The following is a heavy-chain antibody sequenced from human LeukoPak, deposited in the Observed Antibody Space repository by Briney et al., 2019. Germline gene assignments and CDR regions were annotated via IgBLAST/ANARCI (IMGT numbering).Heavy chain of an antibody. CDR1: GYSFTSYW. D-gene: IGHD2-15*01. CDR2: IDPGDSDT. Sequence: GESLKISCKGSGYSFTSYWIGWVRQMPGKGLEWMGIIDPGDSDTRYSPSFQGQVTISADKSISTAYLQWSSLKASDTAMYYCARQNVVVVAATARDDAFDIWGQGTMVTVSS. CDR3: ARQNVVVVAATARDDAFDI. V-gene: IGHV5-51*01. J-gene: IGHJ3*02.